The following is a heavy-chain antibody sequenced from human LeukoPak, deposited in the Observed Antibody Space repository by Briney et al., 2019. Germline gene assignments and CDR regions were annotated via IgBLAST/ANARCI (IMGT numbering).Heavy chain of an antibody. D-gene: IGHD6-19*01. V-gene: IGHV3-7*01. CDR2: IKRDGSEE. Sequence: GGSLRLSCVASKFTFRSYWMSWVRQAPGKGLEWVANIKRDGSEEYYVDSVKGRFTISRDNAKNSLYLQMNSLRAEDTAVYYCARERTSGWDAFDFWGQGTLVTVSS. CDR3: ARERTSGWDAFDF. CDR1: KFTFRSYW. J-gene: IGHJ4*02.